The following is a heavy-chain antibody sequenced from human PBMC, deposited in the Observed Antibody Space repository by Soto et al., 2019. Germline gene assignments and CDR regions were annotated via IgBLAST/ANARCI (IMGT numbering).Heavy chain of an antibody. Sequence: QLQLQESGPGLVKPSETLSLTCTVSGGSISSSSFHWGWIRQPPGKGLEWIGSIYYSGSTYYSPSLKSQVTIAVDTSKNQLSLKLSSVTAADTAVYYCARRERAAGTDWWFDPWGQGTLVTVSS. D-gene: IGHD6-13*01. CDR1: GGSISSSSFH. V-gene: IGHV4-39*01. CDR3: ARRERAAGTDWWFDP. CDR2: IYYSGST. J-gene: IGHJ5*02.